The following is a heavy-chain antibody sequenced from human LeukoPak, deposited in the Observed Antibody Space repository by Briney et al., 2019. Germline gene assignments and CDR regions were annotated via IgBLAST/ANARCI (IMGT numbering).Heavy chain of an antibody. D-gene: IGHD1-26*01. Sequence: SETLSLTCSVSGGSISNSSYYWGWIRQPPGKGLEWIGSIYYSGSTYYNPSLKSRVTISGDTSKNQFSLKLTSVTAADTAVYYCARRVLGATWWFDPCGQGTLVTVSS. CDR2: IYYSGST. J-gene: IGHJ5*02. CDR3: ARRVLGATWWFDP. V-gene: IGHV4-39*01. CDR1: GGSISNSSYY.